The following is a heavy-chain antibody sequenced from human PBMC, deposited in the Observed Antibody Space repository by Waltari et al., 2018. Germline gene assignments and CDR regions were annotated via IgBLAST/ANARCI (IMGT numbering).Heavy chain of an antibody. V-gene: IGHV3-13*01. CDR3: ARVGDKSLNYGLDV. Sequence: EVQLVESGGGLVQPGGSLRLSCAASGFILSNRDMHWVRQATGKGMEWVSGVGSGGDTYYLDSVKGRFSISRENAKNSLYLQMDSLRAGDTAVYYCARVGDKSLNYGLDVWGQGTTVTVSS. J-gene: IGHJ6*02. D-gene: IGHD2-21*01. CDR1: GFILSNRD. CDR2: VGSGGDT.